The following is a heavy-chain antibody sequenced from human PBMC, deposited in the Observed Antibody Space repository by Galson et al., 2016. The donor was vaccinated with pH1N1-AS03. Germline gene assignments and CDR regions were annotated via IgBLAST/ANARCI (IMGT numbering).Heavy chain of an antibody. CDR1: GFPFSTYW. V-gene: IGHV3-74*01. CDR3: VRDRELVR. J-gene: IGHJ5*02. CDR2: INPDASSK. Sequence: SLRLSCAASGFPFSTYWMHWVRQAPGKGLEWVSRINPDASSKNYAESVKGRFTISRDNAKNTVYLQINSLRAEDTAVYYCVRDRELVRWGQGTLVTVSS. D-gene: IGHD1-26*01.